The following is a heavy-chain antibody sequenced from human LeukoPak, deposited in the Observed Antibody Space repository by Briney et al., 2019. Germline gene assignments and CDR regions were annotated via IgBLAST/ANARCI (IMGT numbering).Heavy chain of an antibody. J-gene: IGHJ4*02. CDR3: AKGKRYPDY. V-gene: IGHV3-7*03. CDR2: LNLDGSDK. Sequence: PGGSLRLSCVVSGFTFSESWMSWVRQAPGKGLGWVASLNLDGSDKYYVDSVKGRFTISRDHAKNSLYLQMDSLRVEDTAVYYCAKGKRYPDYWGQGTLVTVSS. CDR1: GFTFSESW. D-gene: IGHD1-1*01.